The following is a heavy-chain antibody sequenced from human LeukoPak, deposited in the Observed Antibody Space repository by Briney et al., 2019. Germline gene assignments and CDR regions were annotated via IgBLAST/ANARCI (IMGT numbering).Heavy chain of an antibody. J-gene: IGHJ4*02. D-gene: IGHD3-22*01. Sequence: ASVKVSCKASGYTFTSYGISWVRQAPGQGLEGMGWISAYNGNTNYAQKLQGRVTMTTDTSTSTAYMELRSLRSDDTAVYYCAREGYDSSGYYYVSLDYWGQGTLVTVSS. CDR2: ISAYNGNT. V-gene: IGHV1-18*01. CDR3: AREGYDSSGYYYVSLDY. CDR1: GYTFTSYG.